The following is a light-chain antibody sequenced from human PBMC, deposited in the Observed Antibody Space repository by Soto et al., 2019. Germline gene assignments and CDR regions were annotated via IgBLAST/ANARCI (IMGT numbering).Light chain of an antibody. Sequence: ENVLTQSPATLSLSPGERATLSCRASESVGSSYLAWFQKKPGQAPTLLISGASSRAAGIPDRFRGSGSGTDFALTISRLEHEDSAVYYCQQYDSAPFTFGPGTTVDVK. J-gene: IGKJ3*01. V-gene: IGKV3-20*01. CDR1: ESVGSSY. CDR3: QQYDSAPFT. CDR2: GAS.